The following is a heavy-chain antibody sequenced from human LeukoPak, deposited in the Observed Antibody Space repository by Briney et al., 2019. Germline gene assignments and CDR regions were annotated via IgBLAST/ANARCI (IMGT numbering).Heavy chain of an antibody. CDR2: VSTSNGAT. J-gene: IGHJ4*02. CDR3: ARVSDTSMVTPGFDS. V-gene: IGHV1-18*01. D-gene: IGHD5-18*01. CDR1: GYNFNRYT. Sequence: RWASVKVSCKTSGYNFNRYTITWVRQAPGQGLEWMGWVSTSNGATNYAEKFQGRVTMTTEAVTKTAYMELRRLTSGDTAMYFCARVSDTSMVTPGFDSWGQGTLVTV.